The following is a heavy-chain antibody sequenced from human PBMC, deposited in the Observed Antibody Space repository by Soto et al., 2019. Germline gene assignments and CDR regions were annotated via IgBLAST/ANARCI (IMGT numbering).Heavy chain of an antibody. J-gene: IGHJ6*02. Sequence: LCGGSISSSSYYWGWIRQPPGKGLEWIGSIYYSGSTYYNPSLKSRVTISVDTSKNQFSLKLSSVTAADTAVYYCARSRRYYDILTGYYMDPQGDYGMDVWGQGTTVTVSS. D-gene: IGHD3-9*01. CDR2: IYYSGST. V-gene: IGHV4-39*01. CDR3: ARSRRYYDILTGYYMDPQGDYGMDV. CDR1: GGSISSSSYY.